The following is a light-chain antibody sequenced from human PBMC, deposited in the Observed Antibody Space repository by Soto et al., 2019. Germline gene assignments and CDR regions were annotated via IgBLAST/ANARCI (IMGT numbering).Light chain of an antibody. CDR3: QYLNSFPLT. CDR2: LAS. CDR1: QCIRNY. V-gene: IGKV1-9*01. Sequence: IQLTQSPSSLSASLGDRVTITCRASQCIRNYLAWYQQKPGKAPQLLIYLASTLQGGVPSRFSGSGSGTDFSLTISSLQPEDVATYYCQYLNSFPLTFGGGTKVAIK. J-gene: IGKJ4*01.